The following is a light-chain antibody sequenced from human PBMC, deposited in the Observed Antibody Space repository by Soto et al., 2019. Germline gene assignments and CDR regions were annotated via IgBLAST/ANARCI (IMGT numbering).Light chain of an antibody. CDR1: QSVSSSY. V-gene: IGKV3-20*01. CDR3: HQYGSSPQT. Sequence: IVFTQSPGTLSLSPGERATLSCRASQSVSSSYLAWYQQKPGQAPRLLIYGASSRATGIPDRFTGSGSGTDFTLTISRLEPEDFAVFYCHQYGSSPQTFGQGTKVDI. J-gene: IGKJ1*01. CDR2: GAS.